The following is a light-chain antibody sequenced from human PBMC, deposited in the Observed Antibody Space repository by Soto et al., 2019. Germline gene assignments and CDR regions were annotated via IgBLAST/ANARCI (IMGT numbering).Light chain of an antibody. CDR2: SDN. V-gene: IGLV1-44*01. Sequence: QSVLTQPPSVSGTPGQRVTISCSGSSSNIGRNTVSWYQQFPGTAPRLLMYSDNQGPSGVPDRFSGSKSGTSASLAISGLQSEDEADYYCATWDDTLDGPVFGGGTKLTV. J-gene: IGLJ2*01. CDR1: SSNIGRNT. CDR3: ATWDDTLDGPV.